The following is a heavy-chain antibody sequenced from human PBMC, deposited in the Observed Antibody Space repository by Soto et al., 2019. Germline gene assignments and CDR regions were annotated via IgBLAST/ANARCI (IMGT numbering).Heavy chain of an antibody. CDR3: ARGLYSAQASFDY. CDR1: GYTFTGYY. J-gene: IGHJ4*02. Sequence: ASVKVSCKTSGYTFTGYYMHWLRQTPGQGFEWMGWINPNSGDTNYPPKFQGRVTMTGDTSISTAYMELSRLRSDDTAVYFCARGLYSAQASFDYWGQGTLVTVSS. D-gene: IGHD1-26*01. CDR2: INPNSGDT. V-gene: IGHV1-2*02.